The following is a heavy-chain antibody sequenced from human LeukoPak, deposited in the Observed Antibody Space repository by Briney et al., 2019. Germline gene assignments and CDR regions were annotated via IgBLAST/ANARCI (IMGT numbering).Heavy chain of an antibody. CDR3: ARDRTVLKDGDSDSLEYSSLADASNWFDP. J-gene: IGHJ5*02. V-gene: IGHV4-4*07. D-gene: IGHD6-6*01. CDR2: IYTSGST. CDR1: GGSINNYY. Sequence: PSETLSLTCTVSGGSINNYYWSWIRQPAGKGLEWIGRIYTSGSTNYNPSLKSRVTMSVDTSKNQFSLKLSSVTAADTAVYYCARDRTVLKDGDSDSLEYSSLADASNWFDPWGQGTLVTVSS.